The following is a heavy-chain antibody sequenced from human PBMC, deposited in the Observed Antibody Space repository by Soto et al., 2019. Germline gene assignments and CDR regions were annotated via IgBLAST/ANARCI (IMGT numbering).Heavy chain of an antibody. CDR1: GVTFSNHG. CDR2: ISSDGSNK. V-gene: IGHV3-30*18. CDR3: AKEVGPAVTAFTNWYFDL. J-gene: IGHJ2*01. D-gene: IGHD2-21*02. Sequence: QVQLVESGGGVVQPGRSLRLSCAASGVTFSNHGMHWVRQAPGKGLEWVAVISSDGSNKHYADSVKGRFTISRDNSNNTLDLQMNSLRAVDSAVFYCAKEVGPAVTAFTNWYFDLWGRGTLVTVSS.